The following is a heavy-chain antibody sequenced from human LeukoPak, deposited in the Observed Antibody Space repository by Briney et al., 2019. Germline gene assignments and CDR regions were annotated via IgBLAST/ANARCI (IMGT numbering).Heavy chain of an antibody. CDR3: SKDPNGDYVGAFDM. CDR2: ITGSGRGT. Sequence: PGGSLRLSCTASGLTFSNYATTWVRQAPGKGLEWVSSITGSGRGTYYADSVKGRFSVSRDNSQNTVFLHMYSLRADDTALYYCSKDPNGDYVGAFDMWGPGTMVTVSS. D-gene: IGHD4-17*01. CDR1: GLTFSNYA. V-gene: IGHV3-23*01. J-gene: IGHJ3*02.